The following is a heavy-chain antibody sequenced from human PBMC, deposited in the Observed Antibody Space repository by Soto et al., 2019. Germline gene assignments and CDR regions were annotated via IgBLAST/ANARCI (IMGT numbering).Heavy chain of an antibody. V-gene: IGHV6-1*01. Sequence: SPTLSLTCAISGDSVSSNSAAWNWIRQSPSRGLEWLGRTYYRSKWYNDYAVSVKSRITINPDTSKNQFSLQLNSVTPEDTAVYYCATSSLGYCSSTSCYGHYNWFDPWGQGTLVIVS. CDR2: TYYRSKWYN. CDR3: ATSSLGYCSSTSCYGHYNWFDP. CDR1: GDSVSSNSAA. D-gene: IGHD2-2*01. J-gene: IGHJ5*02.